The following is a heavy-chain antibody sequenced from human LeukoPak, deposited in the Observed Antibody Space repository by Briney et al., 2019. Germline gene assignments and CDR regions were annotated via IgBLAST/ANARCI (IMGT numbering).Heavy chain of an antibody. V-gene: IGHV4-59*11. CDR1: AISITTLS. J-gene: IGHJ5*02. CDR2: LHYSGNT. CDR3: ARQREPTWFDP. D-gene: IGHD1-14*01. Sequence: SQTLSLTCAVSAISITTLSCSWTRPPPRNGHEWNGYLHYSGNTNSNPSLKRPVTISVDTSKNPFSPKLSSVTAADTAVYYCARQREPTWFDPWGQGTLVTVSS.